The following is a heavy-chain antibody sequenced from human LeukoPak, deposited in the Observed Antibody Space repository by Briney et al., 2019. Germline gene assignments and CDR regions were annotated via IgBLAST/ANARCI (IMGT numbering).Heavy chain of an antibody. V-gene: IGHV5-51*01. Sequence: GESLKISCKGSGYSFTSYWIGWVRQMPGKGLEWMGIIYPDDSDTKYSPSFQGQVTISADKSISTAYLQWSSLKASDTAMYYCARLAFCTNAVSLSNYYYSMDVWGRGDTVTVSS. D-gene: IGHD2-8*01. CDR2: IYPDDSDT. CDR1: GYSFTSYW. CDR3: ARLAFCTNAVSLSNYYYSMDV. J-gene: IGHJ6*03.